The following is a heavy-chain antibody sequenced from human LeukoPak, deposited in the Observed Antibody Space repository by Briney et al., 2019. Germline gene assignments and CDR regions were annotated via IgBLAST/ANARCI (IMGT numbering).Heavy chain of an antibody. Sequence: SETLSLTCTVSGGSISSYYWSWIRQPAGKGLEWIGRFYTSGNTNYNPSLKSRVNMSLDTSMNQFSLKLTSVTAADTAVYYCAREGTGSYGRPFDYWGQGTLVTVSS. CDR3: AREGTGSYGRPFDY. CDR2: FYTSGNT. J-gene: IGHJ4*02. CDR1: GGSISSYY. V-gene: IGHV4-4*07. D-gene: IGHD5-18*01.